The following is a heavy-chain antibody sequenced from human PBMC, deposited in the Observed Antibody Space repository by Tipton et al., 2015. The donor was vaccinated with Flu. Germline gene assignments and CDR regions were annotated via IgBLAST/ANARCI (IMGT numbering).Heavy chain of an antibody. Sequence: TLSLTCTVSGGSISSYYWSWIRQPPGKGLEWIGYIYYSGSTNYNPSLKSRVTISVDTSKNQFSLKLSSVTAADTAVYYCACSQDSSGYFVDYWGQGTLVTVSS. V-gene: IGHV4-59*08. CDR3: ACSQDSSGYFVDY. D-gene: IGHD3-22*01. CDR1: GGSISSYY. CDR2: IYYSGST. J-gene: IGHJ4*02.